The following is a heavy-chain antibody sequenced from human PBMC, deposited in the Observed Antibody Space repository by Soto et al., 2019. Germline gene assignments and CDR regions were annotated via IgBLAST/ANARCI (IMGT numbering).Heavy chain of an antibody. J-gene: IGHJ6*02. CDR3: ARRGGMDV. CDR1: GGSISSSSYY. CDR2: IYYSGST. V-gene: IGHV4-39*01. D-gene: IGHD3-10*01. Sequence: SETLSLTCTVSGGSISSSSYYWGWIRQPPGKGLEWIGSIYYSGSTYYNPSLKSRVTISVDTSKNQFSLKLSSVTAADTAVYYCARRGGMDVWGQGTTVTVSS.